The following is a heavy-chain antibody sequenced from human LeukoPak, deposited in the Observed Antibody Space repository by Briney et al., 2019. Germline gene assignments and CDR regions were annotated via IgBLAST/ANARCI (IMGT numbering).Heavy chain of an antibody. CDR2: INPSGGST. CDR3: ARGEEIVVVITTYFDY. D-gene: IGHD3-22*01. V-gene: IGHV1-46*01. Sequence: ASVKVSCKASGYTFTSYYMHWVRQAPGQGLEWMGIINPSGGSTSYAQKFQGRVTMTRDTSTSTVYMELSGLRSEDTAVYYCARGEEIVVVITTYFDYWGQGTLVTVSS. J-gene: IGHJ4*02. CDR1: GYTFTSYY.